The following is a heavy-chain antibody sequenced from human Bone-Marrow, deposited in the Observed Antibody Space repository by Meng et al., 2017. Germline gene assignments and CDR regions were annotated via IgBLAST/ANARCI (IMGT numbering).Heavy chain of an antibody. CDR2: IYYSGST. V-gene: IGHV4-39*07. D-gene: IGHD6-19*01. Sequence: SETLSLTCTVSGGSISSSSYYWGWIRQPPGKGLEWIGSIYYSGSTYYNPSLKSRVTISVDTSKNQFSLKLSSVTAADTAVYYCARDRYSSGGGFGYWGQGTPVTVSS. CDR1: GGSISSSSYY. CDR3: ARDRYSSGGGFGY. J-gene: IGHJ4*02.